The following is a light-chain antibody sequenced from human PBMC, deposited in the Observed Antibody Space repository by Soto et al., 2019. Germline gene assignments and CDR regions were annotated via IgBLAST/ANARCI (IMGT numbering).Light chain of an antibody. CDR1: SSNIGAGYE. V-gene: IGLV1-40*01. CDR2: ENN. J-gene: IGLJ1*01. Sequence: QSVLTQPPSMSEAPGQRVTISCTGSSSNIGAGYEAHWYQQVPGTPPKLLIYENNNRPSGVPDRFSGSNSGTSASLAITGLQAEDEAEDYCQSYDSSLSGYVFGTGTKLTVL. CDR3: QSYDSSLSGYV.